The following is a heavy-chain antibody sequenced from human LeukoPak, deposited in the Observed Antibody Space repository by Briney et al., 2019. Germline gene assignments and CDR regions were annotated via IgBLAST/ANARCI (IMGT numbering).Heavy chain of an antibody. CDR3: ASGGDSSGWVFVDY. V-gene: IGHV4-61*02. Sequence: SETLSLTCTVSGGSISSGSYYWSWIRQPAGKGLEWIGRIYTSGSTNYNPSLKSQVTISVDTSKNQFSLKLSSVTAADTAVYYCASGGDSSGWVFVDYWGQGTLVTVSS. CDR2: IYTSGST. J-gene: IGHJ4*02. D-gene: IGHD6-19*01. CDR1: GGSISSGSYY.